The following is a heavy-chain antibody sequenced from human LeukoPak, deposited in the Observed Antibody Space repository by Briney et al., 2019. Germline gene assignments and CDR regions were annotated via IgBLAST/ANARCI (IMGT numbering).Heavy chain of an antibody. CDR2: INHSGST. D-gene: IGHD3-22*01. CDR1: GGSFSGYH. J-gene: IGHJ6*03. Sequence: PSETLSLTCAVYGGSFSGYHWTWIRQSPGKGLEWIGDINHSGSTYCNPSLKSRLTISVDTSKNQFSLKLRSVTAADTAVYYCARGRHDITMIVVVMTSVSYYLDVWGKGTTVTVS. V-gene: IGHV4-34*01. CDR3: ARGRHDITMIVVVMTSVSYYLDV.